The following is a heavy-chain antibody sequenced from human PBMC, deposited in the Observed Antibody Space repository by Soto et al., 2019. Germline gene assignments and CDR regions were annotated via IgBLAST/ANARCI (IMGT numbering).Heavy chain of an antibody. CDR1: GYTFTSYG. V-gene: IGHV1-18*01. Sequence: ASVKVSCKASGYTFTSYGISWVRQAPGQGLEWMGWISAYNGNTNYAQKLQARVTMTTDTSTSTAYMELRSLRSDDTAVYYCARESGYSSSWYGRPGDYYYYYGMDVWGQGTTVTVSS. CDR2: ISAYNGNT. J-gene: IGHJ6*02. D-gene: IGHD6-13*01. CDR3: ARESGYSSSWYGRPGDYYYYYGMDV.